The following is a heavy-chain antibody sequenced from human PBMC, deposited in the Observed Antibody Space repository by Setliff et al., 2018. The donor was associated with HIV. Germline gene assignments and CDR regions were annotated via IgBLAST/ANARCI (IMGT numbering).Heavy chain of an antibody. CDR1: GGSISSYY. V-gene: IGHV4-59*08. D-gene: IGHD3-22*01. J-gene: IGHJ4*02. CDR2: IFYTGST. CDR3: GRQVPVPGVAVTPIDY. Sequence: PSETLSLTCTVSGGSISSYYWTWLRQFPGKGLEWIGFIFYTGSTTYNPSLNSRVTISVDTSKNQFSLKVTSVTAADPAVYYCGRQVPVPGVAVTPIDYWGQGTLVTVSS.